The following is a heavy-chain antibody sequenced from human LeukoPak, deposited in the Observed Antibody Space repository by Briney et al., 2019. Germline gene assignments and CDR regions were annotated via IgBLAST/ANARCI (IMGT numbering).Heavy chain of an antibody. V-gene: IGHV3-21*01. CDR1: GFTLSSYS. CDR2: ISSSGSYI. D-gene: IGHD2-21*02. Sequence: KPGGSLRLSCAASGFTLSSYSMNWVRQAPGKGLEWVSSISSSGSYIYYADSVKGRFTISRDNAKNSLYLQMNSLRAEDTAVYYCASRNQYCGGDCFWAFDIWGQGTMVTVSS. CDR3: ASRNQYCGGDCFWAFDI. J-gene: IGHJ3*02.